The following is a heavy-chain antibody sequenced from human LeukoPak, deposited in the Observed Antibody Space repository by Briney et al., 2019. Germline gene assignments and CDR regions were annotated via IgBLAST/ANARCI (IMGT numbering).Heavy chain of an antibody. CDR1: GGSISSSNYY. V-gene: IGHV4-39*01. J-gene: IGHJ4*02. CDR3: ARRKWGRGYYFDY. D-gene: IGHD1-26*01. CDR2: VYYSGST. Sequence: KPSETLSLTCTVSGGSISSSNYYWGWIRQPPGKGLEWIGSVYYSGSTYYNPSLKSRVSISIDTSKKQFSLKLNSVTAADTAVYYCARRKWGRGYYFDYRGQGTLATVSS.